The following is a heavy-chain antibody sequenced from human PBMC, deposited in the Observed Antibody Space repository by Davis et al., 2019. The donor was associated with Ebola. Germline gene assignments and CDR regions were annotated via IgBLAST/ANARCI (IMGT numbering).Heavy chain of an antibody. CDR3: ARDSDIVVVVENYGMDV. CDR2: IRTNSEGTT. J-gene: IGHJ6*02. CDR1: GFTFSSYW. Sequence: GESLKISCAASGFTFSSYWMSWVRQAPGKGLEWISNIRTNSEGTTKHAESVKGRFTISREDATSSLYLQMNSLRDEDTAVYYCARDSDIVVVVENYGMDVWGQGTTVTVS. V-gene: IGHV3-48*02. D-gene: IGHD2-15*01.